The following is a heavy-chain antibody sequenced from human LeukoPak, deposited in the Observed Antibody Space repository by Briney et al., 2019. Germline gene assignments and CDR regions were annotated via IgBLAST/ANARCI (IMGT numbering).Heavy chain of an antibody. CDR2: IYHSGST. J-gene: IGHJ6*02. CDR1: GGSISSSNW. CDR3: ARERFGELHYYYGMDV. V-gene: IGHV4-4*02. D-gene: IGHD3-10*01. Sequence: SETLSLTCAVSGGSISSSNWWSWVRQPPGKGLEWIGEIYHSGSTNYNPSLKSRVTISVDKSKNQFSLKLSSVTAADTAVYYCARERFGELHYYYGMDVWGQGTTVTVSS.